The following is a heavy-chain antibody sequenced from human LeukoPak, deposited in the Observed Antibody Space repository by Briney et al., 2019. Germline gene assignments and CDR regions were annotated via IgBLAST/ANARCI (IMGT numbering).Heavy chain of an antibody. D-gene: IGHD2-2*01. V-gene: IGHV6-1*01. CDR1: GDIVSSDSAA. CDR2: TYYRSKWTT. CDR3: TRQRSTSTHYYGLDV. J-gene: IGHJ6*02. Sequence: SQTLSLTCVISGDIVSSDSAAWHWIRQSPSRGLEWLGRTYYRSKWTTDYAVSVQSRITITPDTYRNQFSLQLNSVTPDDTAAYYCTRQRSTSTHYYGLDVWGQGATVTVSS.